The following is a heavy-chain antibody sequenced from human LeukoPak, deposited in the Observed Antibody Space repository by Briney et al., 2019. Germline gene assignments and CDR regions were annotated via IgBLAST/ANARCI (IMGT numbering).Heavy chain of an antibody. CDR2: IYYSGST. CDR1: GGSISSSSYY. V-gene: IGHV4-39*07. D-gene: IGHD1-7*01. Sequence: SETLSLTCTVSGGSISSSSYYWGWIRQPPGKGLEWIGSIYYSGSTYYNPSLKSRVTISVDTSKNQFSLKLSSVTAADTAVYYCARWAIDWNSEDGFDYWGQGTLVTVSS. CDR3: ARWAIDWNSEDGFDY. J-gene: IGHJ4*02.